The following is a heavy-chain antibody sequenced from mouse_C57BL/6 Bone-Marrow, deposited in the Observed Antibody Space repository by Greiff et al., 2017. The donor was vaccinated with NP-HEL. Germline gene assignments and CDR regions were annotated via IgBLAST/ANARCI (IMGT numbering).Heavy chain of an antibody. V-gene: IGHV1-72*01. CDR3: ARYYYGSGYFDY. J-gene: IGHJ2*01. CDR1: GYTFTNYW. Sequence: QVQLQQPGAGLVKPGASVKLSCKASGYTFTNYWMHWVKQRPGRGLEWLGRIDPNSGGTKYNEKFKSKATLTVDKPSSTAYMQLSSLTSEDSAVYYCARYYYGSGYFDYWGQGTTLTVSS. D-gene: IGHD1-1*01. CDR2: IDPNSGGT.